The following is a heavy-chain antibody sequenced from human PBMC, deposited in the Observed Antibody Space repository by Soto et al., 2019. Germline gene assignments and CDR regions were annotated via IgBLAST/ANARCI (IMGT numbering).Heavy chain of an antibody. J-gene: IGHJ5*02. CDR2: INAGNGNT. V-gene: IGHV1-3*01. CDR3: ARDSDTYYYDSSGPNWFDP. Sequence: GASVKVSCEACGDSFTSYAMHWVRQAPGQRIEWMGWINAGNGNTNYAQKLQGRVTMTTDTSTSTAYMELRSLRSDDTAVYYCARDSDTYYYDSSGPNWFDPWGQGTLVTVSS. CDR1: GDSFTSYA. D-gene: IGHD3-22*01.